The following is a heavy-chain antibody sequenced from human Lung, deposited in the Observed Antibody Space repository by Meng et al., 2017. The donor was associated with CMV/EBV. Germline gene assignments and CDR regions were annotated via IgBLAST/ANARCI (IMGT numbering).Heavy chain of an antibody. Sequence: SETXSLTCTVSGGSIGSTSFYWGWIRQPPGEGLEWIGSVYYSENTYYNPSLKSRVTISLDTSKNQFSLNLSPVTAADTAVYYCARRGRGGSLNWFDPSGQGXLVTVSS. D-gene: IGHD1-26*01. V-gene: IGHV4-39*07. CDR3: ARRGRGGSLNWFDP. CDR1: GGSIGSTSFY. CDR2: VYYSENT. J-gene: IGHJ5*02.